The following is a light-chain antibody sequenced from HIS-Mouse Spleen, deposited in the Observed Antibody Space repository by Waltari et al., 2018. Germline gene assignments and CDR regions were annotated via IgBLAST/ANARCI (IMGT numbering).Light chain of an antibody. CDR1: SSDVGSYNL. Sequence: QSALTQPASVSGSPGQSITLPCTGTSSDVGSYNLVSWYQQHPGKAPKLMIYEGSKRPSGVSNRFSGSKSGNTASLTIYGLQAEDEADYYCCSYAGSSTWVFGGGTKLTVL. CDR3: CSYAGSSTWV. V-gene: IGLV2-23*01. CDR2: EGS. J-gene: IGLJ3*02.